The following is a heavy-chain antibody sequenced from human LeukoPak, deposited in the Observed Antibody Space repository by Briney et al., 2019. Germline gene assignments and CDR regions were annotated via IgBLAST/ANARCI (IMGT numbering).Heavy chain of an antibody. CDR2: ISYDGSNK. CDR3: ARAMVRGVITATDY. D-gene: IGHD3-10*01. V-gene: IGHV3-30*04. CDR1: GFTFSSYA. Sequence: GRSLRLSCAASGFTFSSYAMHWVRQAPGKGLEWVAVISYDGSNKYYADSVKGRFTISRDNSKSTLYLQMNSLRAEDTAVYYCARAMVRGVITATDYWGQGTLVTVSS. J-gene: IGHJ4*02.